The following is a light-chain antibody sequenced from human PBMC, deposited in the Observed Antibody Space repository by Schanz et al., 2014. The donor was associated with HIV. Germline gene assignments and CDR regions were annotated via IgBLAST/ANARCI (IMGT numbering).Light chain of an antibody. J-gene: IGLJ2*01. CDR3: TSYAGSNNLV. CDR2: DVT. Sequence: QSALTQPRSVSGSPGQSVAISCTGTSSDVGGYNYVSWCQQHPGKTPKLMIYDVTKRPSGVPDRFSGSKSGNTASLTISGLQAEDEADYYCTSYAGSNNLVFGGGTKLTV. V-gene: IGLV2-11*01. CDR1: SSDVGGYNY.